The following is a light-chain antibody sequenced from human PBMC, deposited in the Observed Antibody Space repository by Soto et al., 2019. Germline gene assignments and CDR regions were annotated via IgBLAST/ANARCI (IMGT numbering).Light chain of an antibody. J-gene: IGLJ2*01. CDR2: VNIDGSH. CDR3: QTWGTGIRV. Sequence: QLVLTQSPSASASLGASVTLTCTLSSGHINYAIAWHQQHPEKGPRYLMKVNIDGSHNKGDGIPDRFSGSSSGAERYLTISSLQSEDEAYYYCQTWGTGIRVFGGGTKLTVL. V-gene: IGLV4-69*01. CDR1: SGHINYA.